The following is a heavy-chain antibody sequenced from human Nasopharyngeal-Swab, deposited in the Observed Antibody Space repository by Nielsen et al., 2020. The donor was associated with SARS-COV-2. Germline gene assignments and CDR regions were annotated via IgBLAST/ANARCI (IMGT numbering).Heavy chain of an antibody. CDR2: ISGSGGST. D-gene: IGHD3-10*01. CDR1: GFTLSSYA. V-gene: IGHV3-23*01. CDR3: AKDKVRLLWFGRDYYYGMDV. J-gene: IGHJ6*02. Sequence: GGSLRLSCAASGFTLSSYAMSWVRQAPGKGLEWVSAISGSGGSTYYADSVKGRFTISRDNSKNTLYLQMNSLRAEDTAVYYCAKDKVRLLWFGRDYYYGMDVWGQGTTVTVSS.